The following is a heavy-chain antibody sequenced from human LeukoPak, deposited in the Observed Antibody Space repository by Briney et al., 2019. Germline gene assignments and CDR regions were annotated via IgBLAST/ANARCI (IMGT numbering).Heavy chain of an antibody. CDR1: GGSISSYY. CDR2: IYYSGST. D-gene: IGHD2-21*01. CDR3: ARELSGCGGDCPDAFDI. J-gene: IGHJ3*02. Sequence: SETLSLTCTVSGGSISSYYWSWIRQPPGKGLEWIGYIYYSGSTNYNPSLKSRVTISVDTSKNQFSLKLSSVTAADTAVYYCARELSGCGGDCPDAFDIWGQGTMVTVSS. V-gene: IGHV4-59*01.